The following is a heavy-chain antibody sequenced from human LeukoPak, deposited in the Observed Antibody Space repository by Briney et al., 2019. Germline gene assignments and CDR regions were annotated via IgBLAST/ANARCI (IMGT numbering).Heavy chain of an antibody. D-gene: IGHD1-7*01. CDR3: ARDPANWNYGPENYYYYMDV. V-gene: IGHV4-4*07. CDR2: IYTSGST. CDR1: GGSISSYY. J-gene: IGHJ6*03. Sequence: PSETLSLTCTVSGGSISSYYWSWIRQPAGKGLEWIGRIYTSGSTNYNPSLKSRVTMSVDTSKNQFSLKLSSVTAADTAVYYCARDPANWNYGPENYYYYMDVWGKGTTVTVSS.